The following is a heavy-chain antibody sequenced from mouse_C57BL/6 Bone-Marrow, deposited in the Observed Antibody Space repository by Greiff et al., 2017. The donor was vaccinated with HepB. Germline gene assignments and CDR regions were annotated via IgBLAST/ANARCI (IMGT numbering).Heavy chain of an antibody. V-gene: IGHV6-3*01. CDR2: IRLKSDNYAT. Sequence: EVKLQESGGGLVQPGGSMKLSCVASGFTFSNYWMNWVRQSPEKGLEWVAQIRLKSDNYATHYAESVKGRFTISRDDSKSSVYLQMNNLRAEDTGIYYCTGPSYYGSSPFAYWGQGTLVTVSA. D-gene: IGHD1-1*01. CDR3: TGPSYYGSSPFAY. J-gene: IGHJ3*01. CDR1: GFTFSNYW.